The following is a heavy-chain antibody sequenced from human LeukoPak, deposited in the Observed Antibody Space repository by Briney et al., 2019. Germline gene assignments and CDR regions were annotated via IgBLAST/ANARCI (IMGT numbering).Heavy chain of an antibody. D-gene: IGHD3-22*01. CDR1: GGSVSSGSYY. Sequence: SETLSLTCTVSGGSVSSGSYYWSWIRQPPGKGLEWIGYIYYSGSTNYNPSLKSRVTISVDTSKNQSSLKLSSVTAADTAVYYCARGEDYYDSSGYYLDYFDYWGQGTLVTVSS. V-gene: IGHV4-61*01. CDR2: IYYSGST. CDR3: ARGEDYYDSSGYYLDYFDY. J-gene: IGHJ4*02.